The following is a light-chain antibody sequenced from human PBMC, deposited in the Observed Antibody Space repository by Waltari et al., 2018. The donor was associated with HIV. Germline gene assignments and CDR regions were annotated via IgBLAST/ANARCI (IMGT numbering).Light chain of an antibody. CDR3: QAWDSSTVV. Sequence: SYELTQPPSVSVSPGQTASITSSGDKLGDNYACWYQQKPGQSPVLVIYQDSKRPSGIPERFSGSNSGNTDTLTISGTQTLDEADYYCQAWDSSTVVFGGGTKLTVL. CDR1: KLGDNY. J-gene: IGLJ2*01. V-gene: IGLV3-1*01. CDR2: QDS.